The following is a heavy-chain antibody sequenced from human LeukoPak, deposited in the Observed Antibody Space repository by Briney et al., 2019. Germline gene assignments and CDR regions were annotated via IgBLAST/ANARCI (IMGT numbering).Heavy chain of an antibody. V-gene: IGHV3-21*04. J-gene: IGHJ4*02. CDR1: GFTFSSYS. Sequence: GGSLRLSCAASGFTFSSYSMNWVRQAPGKGLEWVSSISSSSSYIYYADSVKGRFTISRDNAKNSLYLQMNSLRAEDTAVYYCASPADYYDSSGYPFDYWGQGTLVTVSS. CDR2: ISSSSSYI. CDR3: ASPADYYDSSGYPFDY. D-gene: IGHD3-22*01.